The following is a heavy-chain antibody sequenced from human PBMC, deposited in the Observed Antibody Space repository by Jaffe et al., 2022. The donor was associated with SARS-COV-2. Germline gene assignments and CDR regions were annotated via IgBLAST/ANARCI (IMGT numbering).Heavy chain of an antibody. J-gene: IGHJ3*01. CDR2: IAEYDGRT. CDR3: TRRASGWGAFDL. CDR1: GFTFNNYV. Sequence: EVYLLESGGGLVQPGGSLRLLCAASGFTFNNYVMNWVRQAPGKGLEWVSSIAEYDGRTFYADSVKGRFTISRDNPKSTLYLQLNSLRGQDTAVYYCTRRASGWGAFDLWGQGTKVTVSS. D-gene: IGHD6-19*01. V-gene: IGHV3-23*01.